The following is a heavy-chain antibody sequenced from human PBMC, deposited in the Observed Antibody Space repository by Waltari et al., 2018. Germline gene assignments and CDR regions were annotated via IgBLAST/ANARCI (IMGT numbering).Heavy chain of an antibody. J-gene: IGHJ2*01. D-gene: IGHD6-6*01. CDR2: ISSNGGST. V-gene: IGHV3-64*01. Sequence: EVQLVESGGGLVQPGGSLRLSCAASGFTFSSYAMHWVRPAPGKGLEYVSAISSNGGSTYYANSVKGRFTISRDNSKNTLYLQMGSLRAEDMAVYYCARGRGIYSSSSGWYFDLWGRGTLVTVSS. CDR3: ARGRGIYSSSSGWYFDL. CDR1: GFTFSSYA.